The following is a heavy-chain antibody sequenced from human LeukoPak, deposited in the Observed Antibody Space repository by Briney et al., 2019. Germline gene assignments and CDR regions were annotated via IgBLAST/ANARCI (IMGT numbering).Heavy chain of an antibody. D-gene: IGHD5-24*01. CDR1: GGSFSGYY. J-gene: IGHJ4*02. CDR2: INHSGST. CDR3: ASGYNYGGY. V-gene: IGHV4-34*01. Sequence: SETLSLTCAVYGGSFSGYYWSWIRQPPGKGLEWIGEINHSGSTNYNPSLKSRVTISVDTSKNQFSLKLSSVTAADTAVYYCASGYNYGGYWGQGTLVTVSS.